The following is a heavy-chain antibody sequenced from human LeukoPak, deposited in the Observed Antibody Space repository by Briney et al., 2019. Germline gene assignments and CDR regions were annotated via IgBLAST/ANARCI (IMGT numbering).Heavy chain of an antibody. V-gene: IGHV4-4*07. CDR1: GGSISSYY. CDR2: IYTSGST. Sequence: PSETLSLTCTVSGGSISSYYWSWIRQPAGKGLEWIGRIYTSGSTNYNPSLKSRVPMSVDTSKNQFSLKLSSVTAADTAVYYCARDLYDILTGYPHAFDIWGQGTMVTVSS. J-gene: IGHJ3*02. D-gene: IGHD3-9*01. CDR3: ARDLYDILTGYPHAFDI.